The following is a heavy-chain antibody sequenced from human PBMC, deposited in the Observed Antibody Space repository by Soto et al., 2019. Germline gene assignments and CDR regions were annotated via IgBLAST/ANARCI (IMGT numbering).Heavy chain of an antibody. J-gene: IGHJ6*03. CDR2: ISYDGSNK. CDR3: AKEGGLQDRYYYYYYYMDV. D-gene: IGHD3-16*01. Sequence: QVQLVESGGGVVQPGGSLRLSCAASGFTFSSYGMHWVRQAPGKGLEWGAVISYDGSNKNYADSVKGRSTISRDNSKITLYLKMNRLRAEDTAVYYCAKEGGLQDRYYYYYYYMDVWCKGTTVTVSS. V-gene: IGHV3-30*18. CDR1: GFTFSSYG.